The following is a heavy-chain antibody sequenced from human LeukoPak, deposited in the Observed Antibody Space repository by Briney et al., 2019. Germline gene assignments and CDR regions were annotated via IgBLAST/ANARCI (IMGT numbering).Heavy chain of an antibody. CDR2: ISGSGGST. V-gene: IGHV3-23*01. Sequence: GGSLRLSCAASGFTFSSYAMSWVRQAPGKGLEWVSAISGSGGSTYYADSVKGRFTISRDNSKNTLYLQMNSLRAEDTAVYYCAKDHRRNYYDSSGYCDAFDIWGQGTMVTVSS. D-gene: IGHD3-22*01. CDR3: AKDHRRNYYDSSGYCDAFDI. CDR1: GFTFSSYA. J-gene: IGHJ3*02.